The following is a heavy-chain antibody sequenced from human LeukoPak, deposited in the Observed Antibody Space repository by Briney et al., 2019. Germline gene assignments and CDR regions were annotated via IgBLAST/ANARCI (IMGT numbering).Heavy chain of an antibody. CDR3: ARDLSSYFDY. CDR1: GGSISSYY. Sequence: SETLSLTCTVSGGSISSYYWSWLRQPPGKGLEWIGYIYYSGSTNYNPSLKSRVTIPVDTSKNQFSLKLSSVTAADTAVYYCARDLSSYFDYWGQGTLVTVSS. D-gene: IGHD2-2*01. J-gene: IGHJ4*02. V-gene: IGHV4-59*01. CDR2: IYYSGST.